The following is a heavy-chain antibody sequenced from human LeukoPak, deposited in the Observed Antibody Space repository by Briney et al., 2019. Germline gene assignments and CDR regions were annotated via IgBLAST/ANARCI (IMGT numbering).Heavy chain of an antibody. CDR1: GFTFSSYW. CDR3: AKDYSGSYYALDY. CDR2: INSDGSST. V-gene: IGHV3-74*01. J-gene: IGHJ4*02. Sequence: SGGSLRLSCAASGFTFSSYWMHWVRQAPGKGLVWVSRINSDGSSTSYADSVKGRFTISRDNAKNTLYLQMNSLRAEDAAVYFCAKDYSGSYYALDYWGQGTLVTVSS. D-gene: IGHD1-26*01.